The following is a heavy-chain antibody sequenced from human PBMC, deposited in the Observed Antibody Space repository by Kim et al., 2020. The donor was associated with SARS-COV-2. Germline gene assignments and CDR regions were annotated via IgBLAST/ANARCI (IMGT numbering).Heavy chain of an antibody. CDR2: INPNSGGT. V-gene: IGHV1-2*06. CDR1: GYTFTGYY. D-gene: IGHD6-13*01. CDR3: ARDMRHSSSWGYYGMDV. Sequence: ASVKVSCKASGYTFTGYYMHWVRQAPGQGLEWMGRINPNSGGTNYAQKFQGRVTMTRDTSISTAYMELSRLRSDDTAVYYCARDMRHSSSWGYYGMDVWGQGTTVTVSS. J-gene: IGHJ6*02.